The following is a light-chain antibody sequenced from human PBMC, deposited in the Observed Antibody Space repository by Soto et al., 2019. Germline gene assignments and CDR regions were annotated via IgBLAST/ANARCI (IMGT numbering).Light chain of an antibody. CDR2: KAS. V-gene: IGKV1-12*01. Sequence: IQMTQSPFSVSASVGDRVTITCRASKGISSWLAWYQQKPGTSPTLLIYKASNLQTGVPSRFSGSGSGTDFTLTISGLHPKDFATYYCQQTIGFPLTFGGGTKV. J-gene: IGKJ4*01. CDR3: QQTIGFPLT. CDR1: KGISSW.